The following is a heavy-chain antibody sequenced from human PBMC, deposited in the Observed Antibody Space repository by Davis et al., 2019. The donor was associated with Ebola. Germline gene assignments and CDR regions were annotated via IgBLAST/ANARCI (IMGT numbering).Heavy chain of an antibody. D-gene: IGHD4-23*01. CDR3: ANSFRWL. CDR2: IWSDERNK. Sequence: GESLKISCAASGFTFSRYGMDWVRQAPGKGLEWVAVIWSDERNKYYADSVRGRFTISRDNSKNTLYLQMNSLRAEDTAVYYCANSFRWLWGQGTLVTVSS. J-gene: IGHJ4*02. CDR1: GFTFSRYG. V-gene: IGHV3-30*02.